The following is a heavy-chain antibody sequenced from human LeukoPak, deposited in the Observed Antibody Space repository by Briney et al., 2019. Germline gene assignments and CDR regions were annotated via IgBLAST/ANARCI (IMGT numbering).Heavy chain of an antibody. D-gene: IGHD3-22*01. V-gene: IGHV3-73*01. CDR3: TRLSDDSRGYYFNYVFDY. J-gene: IGHJ4*02. CDR2: IKSIGNSYAT. Sequence: GGSLRLSCAASGFTFSSYWMHWVRQASGKGLEWVGRIKSIGNSYATEYAASVKGRFTISRDDSKSTAYLQMNSLNTEDTAVYYCTRLSDDSRGYYFNYVFDYWGRGTLVTVSS. CDR1: GFTFSSYW.